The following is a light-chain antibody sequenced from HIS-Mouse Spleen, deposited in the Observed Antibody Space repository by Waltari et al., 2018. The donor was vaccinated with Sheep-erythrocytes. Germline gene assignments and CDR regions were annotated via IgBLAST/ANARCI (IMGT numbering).Light chain of an antibody. V-gene: IGLV3-1*01. J-gene: IGLJ3*02. CDR3: QAWDSSTWV. CDR2: QDS. CDR1: KLGDKY. Sequence: SYELTQPPSVSVSPGQTASITCSGDKLGDKYACWYQQKPGQSPVLVIYQDSKRPSGIPEQFSGSNSGNTAPLTISGTQAMDEADYYCQAWDSSTWVFGGGTKLTVL.